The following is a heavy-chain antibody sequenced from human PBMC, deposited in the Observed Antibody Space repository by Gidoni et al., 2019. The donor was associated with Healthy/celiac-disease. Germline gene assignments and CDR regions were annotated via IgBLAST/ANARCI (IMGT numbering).Heavy chain of an antibody. D-gene: IGHD3-22*01. CDR2: ISSSSSYI. CDR1: GFTFSSYS. CDR3: ARTIVVVISGFWYFDL. J-gene: IGHJ2*01. V-gene: IGHV3-21*01. Sequence: EVQLVESGGGLVKPGGSLRLSCAASGFTFSSYSMNWVRQAPGKGLEWVSSISSSSSYIYYADSVKGRFTISRDNAKNSLYLQMNSLRAEDTAVYYCARTIVVVISGFWYFDLWGRGTLVTVSS.